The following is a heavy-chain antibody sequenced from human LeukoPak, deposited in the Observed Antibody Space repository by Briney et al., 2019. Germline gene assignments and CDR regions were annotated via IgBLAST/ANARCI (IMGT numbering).Heavy chain of an antibody. J-gene: IGHJ4*02. D-gene: IGHD3-9*01. V-gene: IGHV4-31*03. Sequence: PSQTLSLTCTVSGGSISSGGYYWSWIRQHPGKGLEWIGYIYYSGSTYYNPSLRSRVTISVDTSKNQFSLKLSSMTAADTAVYYCARGLLYYDILTGYYTQAGSFFDYWGQGTLVTVSS. CDR2: IYYSGST. CDR1: GGSISSGGYY. CDR3: ARGLLYYDILTGYYTQAGSFFDY.